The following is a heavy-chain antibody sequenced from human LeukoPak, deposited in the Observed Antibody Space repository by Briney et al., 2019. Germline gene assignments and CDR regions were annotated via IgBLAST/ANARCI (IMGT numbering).Heavy chain of an antibody. CDR1: GGSFSGYY. J-gene: IGHJ4*02. D-gene: IGHD3-10*01. V-gene: IGHV4-34*01. CDR2: INHSGST. Sequence: SETLSLTCAVYGGSFSGYYWSWIRQPPGKGLEWIGEINHSGSTNYNPSLKSRVTISVDTSKNQFSLKLSSVTAADTAVYYCTVLIWFGEQTTFDCWGQGTLVTVSS. CDR3: TVLIWFGEQTTFDC.